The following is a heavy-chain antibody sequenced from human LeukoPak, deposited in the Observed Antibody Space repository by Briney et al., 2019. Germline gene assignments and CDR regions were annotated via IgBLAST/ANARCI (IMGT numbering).Heavy chain of an antibody. CDR1: GYTFTGYY. CDR2: INPNSGGT. J-gene: IGHJ4*02. D-gene: IGHD3-22*01. Sequence: ASVKVSCKASGYTFTGYYMHWVRQAPGQGLEWMGWINPNSGGTNYAQKFQGRVTMTRDTSTSTAYMELSRLRSDDTAVYYCARGMHYYDSSFDYWGQGTLVTVSS. V-gene: IGHV1-2*02. CDR3: ARGMHYYDSSFDY.